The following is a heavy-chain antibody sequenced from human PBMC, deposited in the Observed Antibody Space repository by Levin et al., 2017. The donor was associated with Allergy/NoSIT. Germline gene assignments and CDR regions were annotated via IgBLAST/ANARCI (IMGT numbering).Heavy chain of an antibody. J-gene: IGHJ4*02. CDR3: AKDHLWFRELLRDQYFDY. CDR1: GFTFSNYG. CDR2: TSYDGSNK. Sequence: GGSLRLSCAVSGFTFSNYGMHWVRQAPGKGLEWVAVTSYDGSNKYYADSVKGRFTISRDNSKNTLYLQMNSLRAEATAVYYLAKDHLWFRELLRDQYFDYWGQGTLVTVSS. D-gene: IGHD3-10*01. V-gene: IGHV3-30*18.